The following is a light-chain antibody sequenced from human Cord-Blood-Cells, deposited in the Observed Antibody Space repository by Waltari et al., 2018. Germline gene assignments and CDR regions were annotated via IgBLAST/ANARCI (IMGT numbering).Light chain of an antibody. V-gene: IGKV1-39*01. CDR2: AAS. Sequence: DIQMTQSPSSLSASVGDRVTITCRASQSISSYLNWYHQKPGKAPKLLIYAASSLQSGVPSRFSSSGSATDFTLTISSLQPEDFATYYCQQSYSTPLTFGGGTKVEMK. CDR1: QSISSY. CDR3: QQSYSTPLT. J-gene: IGKJ4*01.